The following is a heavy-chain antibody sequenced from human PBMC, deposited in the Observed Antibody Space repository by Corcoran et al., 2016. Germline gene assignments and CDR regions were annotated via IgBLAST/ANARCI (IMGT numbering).Heavy chain of an antibody. CDR1: GGSISSGVYY. V-gene: IGHV4-31*03. Sequence: QVQLQESGPGLVKPSQTLSLTCTVSGGSISSGVYYYTWIRQLPGKGLEWIGYIYYSGSTYYNPSLKSRVTISVDTAKNQFSLKLSSVTAADPAVYYCARGSQEGGRRDNWFDPWGQGTLVTVTS. CDR3: ARGSQEGGRRDNWFDP. D-gene: IGHD2-15*01. J-gene: IGHJ5*02. CDR2: IYYSGST.